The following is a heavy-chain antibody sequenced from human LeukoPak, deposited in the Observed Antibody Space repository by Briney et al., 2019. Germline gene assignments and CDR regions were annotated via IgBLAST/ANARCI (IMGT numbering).Heavy chain of an antibody. Sequence: SQTLSLTCALSGDILYSNCAAWRWIRQSPSRGLEWLGRTYFRSKWYNDYAESVKGRITINPDTSKNQFSLQLNSVTPEDTAVYYCSRLSYGDYADWGRGTLVTVSS. CDR2: TYFRSKWYN. J-gene: IGHJ4*02. CDR1: GDILYSNCAA. D-gene: IGHD4-17*01. V-gene: IGHV6-1*01. CDR3: SRLSYGDYAD.